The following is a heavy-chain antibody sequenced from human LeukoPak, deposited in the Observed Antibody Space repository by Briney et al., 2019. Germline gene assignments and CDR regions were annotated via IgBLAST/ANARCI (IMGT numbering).Heavy chain of an antibody. D-gene: IGHD3-9*01. J-gene: IGHJ6*04. CDR3: ARGLEYDILTGYHYGMDV. Sequence: PGGSLRLSCAASGFTFSSYAMSWVRQAPGKGLEWVSVIYSGGSTYYADSVKGRFTISRDNSKNTLYLQMNSLRAEDTAVYYCARGLEYDILTGYHYGMDVWGKGTTVTVSS. V-gene: IGHV3-53*01. CDR2: IYSGGST. CDR1: GFTFSSYA.